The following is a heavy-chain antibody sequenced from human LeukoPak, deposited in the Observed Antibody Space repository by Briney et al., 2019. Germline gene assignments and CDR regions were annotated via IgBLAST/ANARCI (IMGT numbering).Heavy chain of an antibody. CDR3: AREVDTAMVDAFDI. CDR1: GGSISSYY. V-gene: IGHV4-59*01. CDR2: IYYSGST. D-gene: IGHD5-18*01. Sequence: SETLSLTCTVSGGSISSYYWSWIRQPPGKGLERIGYIYYSGSTNYNPSLKSRVTISVDTSKNQFSLKLSSVTAADTAVYYCAREVDTAMVDAFDIWGQGTMVTVSS. J-gene: IGHJ3*02.